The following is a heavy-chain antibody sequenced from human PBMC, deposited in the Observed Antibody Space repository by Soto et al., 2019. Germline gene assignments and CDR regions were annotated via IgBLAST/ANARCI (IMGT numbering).Heavy chain of an antibody. CDR2: IYYSGST. CDR3: ARVKYSGYDFFDY. D-gene: IGHD5-12*01. J-gene: IGHJ4*02. Sequence: SETLSLTCTVSGGSISSYYWSWIRQPPGKGLEWIGYIYYSGSTNYNPSLKSRVTISVDTSKNQFSLKLGSVTAADTAVYYCARVKYSGYDFFDYWGQGTLVTVSS. CDR1: GGSISSYY. V-gene: IGHV4-59*01.